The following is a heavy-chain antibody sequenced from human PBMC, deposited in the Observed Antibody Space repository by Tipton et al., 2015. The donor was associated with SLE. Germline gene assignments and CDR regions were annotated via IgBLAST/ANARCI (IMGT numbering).Heavy chain of an antibody. CDR1: GASISSHY. V-gene: IGHV4-59*11. CDR2: IYYSGST. J-gene: IGHJ5*02. Sequence: TLSLTCIVSGASISSHYWTWIRQPPGKGLEWIGYIYYSGSTNYNPSLKSRVTISVDTSKNQFSLKLSSVTAADTAVYYCARDALGVAARWFDPWGPGTLVTVSS. D-gene: IGHD6-19*01. CDR3: ARDALGVAARWFDP.